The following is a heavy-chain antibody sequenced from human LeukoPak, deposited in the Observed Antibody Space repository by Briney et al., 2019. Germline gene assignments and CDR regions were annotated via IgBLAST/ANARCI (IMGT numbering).Heavy chain of an antibody. V-gene: IGHV4-4*07. J-gene: IGHJ3*02. CDR3: ACLTTADAFDI. CDR2: IYTSGST. CDR1: GGSISSYY. Sequence: SETLSLTCTVSGGSISSYYWSWIRQPAGKGLEWIGRIYTSGSTNYNPSLKSRVTISVDTSKNQFTLKLSSVTAADTAVYYCACLTTADAFDIWGQGTMVTVSS. D-gene: IGHD3-22*01.